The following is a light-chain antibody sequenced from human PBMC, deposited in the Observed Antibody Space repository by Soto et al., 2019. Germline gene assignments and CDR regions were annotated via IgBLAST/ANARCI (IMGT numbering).Light chain of an antibody. Sequence: DIQITQSPSTLSASVGDRVTITCRASQSFNNWLAWYQQKPGEAPKLLIYKVSNSESGVPSRFSGSGSGTEFTLTISSLQPDDFATDYCQQYNSYGTFGQGTKVDIK. CDR1: QSFNNW. CDR3: QQYNSYGT. J-gene: IGKJ1*01. CDR2: KVS. V-gene: IGKV1-5*03.